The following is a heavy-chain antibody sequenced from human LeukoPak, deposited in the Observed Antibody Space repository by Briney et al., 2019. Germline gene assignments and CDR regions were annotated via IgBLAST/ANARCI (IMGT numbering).Heavy chain of an antibody. Sequence: SETLSLTCTVSGGSINTPNYYWGWIRQTPGKGLEWIGNIFYSGGTYYSPSLTSRFTISIDTSRNQFSLKLNSVTAADTAVYYCARDQTVVTLPNYYYYYYMDVWGKGTTVTVSS. J-gene: IGHJ6*03. CDR1: GGSINTPNYY. CDR3: ARDQTVVTLPNYYYYYYMDV. V-gene: IGHV4-39*07. D-gene: IGHD4-23*01. CDR2: IFYSGGT.